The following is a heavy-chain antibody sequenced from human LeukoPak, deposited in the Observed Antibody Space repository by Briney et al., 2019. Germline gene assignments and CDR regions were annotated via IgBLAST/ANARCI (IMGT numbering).Heavy chain of an antibody. CDR1: GGSISSSSYY. CDR3: ARGGVRGPFDY. Sequence: SETLSLTCTVSGGSISSSSYYWGWIRQPPGKGLEWIGSIYYSGSTYYNPSLKSRVTISVDTSKNQFSLKLSSVTAADTAVYYCARGGVRGPFDYWGQGTLVTVSS. V-gene: IGHV4-39*07. J-gene: IGHJ4*02. D-gene: IGHD3-10*01. CDR2: IYYSGST.